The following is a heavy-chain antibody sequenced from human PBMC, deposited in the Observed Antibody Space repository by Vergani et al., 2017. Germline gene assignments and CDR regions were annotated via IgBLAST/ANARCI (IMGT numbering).Heavy chain of an antibody. CDR2: ISGSGGST. D-gene: IGHD3/OR15-3a*01. Sequence: EVQLLESGGGLVQPGGSLRLSCAASGFTFSSYAMSWVRQAPGKGLEWVSAISGSGGSTYYADSVKGRFTISRDNSKNTLYLQMNSLRAEDPAVYYGGKHLGAGRTGQGLDPVLDYWGREPWSPSPQ. V-gene: IGHV3-23*01. CDR3: GKHLGAGRTGQGLDPVLDY. J-gene: IGHJ4*02. CDR1: GFTFSSYA.